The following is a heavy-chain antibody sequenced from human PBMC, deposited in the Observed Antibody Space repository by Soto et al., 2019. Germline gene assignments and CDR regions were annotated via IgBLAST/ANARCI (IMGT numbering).Heavy chain of an antibody. CDR1: GYTFTSYG. J-gene: IGHJ4*02. V-gene: IGHV1-18*01. D-gene: IGHD2-2*01. CDR3: ARAYPDIVVVPAAMGY. CDR2: ISAYNGNT. Sequence: ASVKVSCKASGYTFTSYGISWVRQAPGQGLEWMGWISAYNGNTNYAQKLQGRVTMTTDTSTSTAYMELRSLRSDDTAVYYCARAYPDIVVVPAAMGYWGQGTLVTVSS.